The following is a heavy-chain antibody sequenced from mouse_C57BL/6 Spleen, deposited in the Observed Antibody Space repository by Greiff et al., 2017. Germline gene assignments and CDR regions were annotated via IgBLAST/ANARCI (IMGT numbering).Heavy chain of an antibody. CDR1: GYAFSSSW. D-gene: IGHD1-1*01. Sequence: QVQLQQSGPELVKPGASVKISCKASGYAFSSSWMNWVKQRPGKGLEWIGRIYPGDGDTNYNGKFKGKATLTADKSSSTAYMQLSSLTSEDSAVYFCARDGSSSYYAMDYWGQGTSVTVSS. V-gene: IGHV1-82*01. CDR2: IYPGDGDT. J-gene: IGHJ4*01. CDR3: ARDGSSSYYAMDY.